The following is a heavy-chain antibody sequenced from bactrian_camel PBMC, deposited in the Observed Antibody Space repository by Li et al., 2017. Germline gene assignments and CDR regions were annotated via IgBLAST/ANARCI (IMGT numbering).Heavy chain of an antibody. CDR1: RNSYSSYC. CDR2: VSRSGKT. D-gene: IGHD2*01. V-gene: IGHV3S53*01. Sequence: HVQLVESGGGSVQAGGSLRLSCSAPRNSYSSYCMGWFRGAPGKERERIARVSRSGKTTYADSVKGRYTISRDSAANNLYLQMNNLIPEDTATYYCAADFSDSACFEARYSYVGQGTQVTVS. J-gene: IGHJ4*01.